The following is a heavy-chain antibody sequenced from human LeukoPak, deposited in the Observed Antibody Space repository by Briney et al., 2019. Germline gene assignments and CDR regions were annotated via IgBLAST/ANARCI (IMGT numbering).Heavy chain of an antibody. CDR2: IYSGGST. D-gene: IGHD3-10*01. CDR3: ARDSRIRTASGSYVYYYMDV. Sequence: AGSLRLSCAASGFTVSSNYMSWVRQAPGKGLEWVSVIYSGGSTYYADSVKGRFTISRDNSKNTLYLQMNSLRAEDTAVYYCARDSRIRTASGSYVYYYMDVWGKGTTVTVSS. J-gene: IGHJ6*03. CDR1: GFTVSSNY. V-gene: IGHV3-66*02.